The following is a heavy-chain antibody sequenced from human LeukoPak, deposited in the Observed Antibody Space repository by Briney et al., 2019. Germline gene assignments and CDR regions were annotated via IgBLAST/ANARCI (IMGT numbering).Heavy chain of an antibody. V-gene: IGHV1-46*01. D-gene: IGHD2-21*02. J-gene: IGHJ4*02. CDR3: ARFNCGGDCYTDY. CDR2: INPSGGSA. CDR1: GYTFTNYF. Sequence: GASVKVSCKASGYTFTNYFVYWVRQAPGQGLEWMGIINPSGGSASYTHKFQGRVTMTRDTSTSTVYMELSSLRSEDTAVYFCARFNCGGDCYTDYWGQGALVTVSS.